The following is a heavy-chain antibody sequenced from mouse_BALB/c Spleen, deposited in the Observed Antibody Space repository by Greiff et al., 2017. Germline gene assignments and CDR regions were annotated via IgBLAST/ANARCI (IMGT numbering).Heavy chain of an antibody. J-gene: IGHJ4*01. CDR3: ARHPYGNYWDYAMDY. D-gene: IGHD2-10*02. Sequence: EVQVVESGGDLVKPGGSLKLSCAASGFTFSSYGMSWVRQTPDKRLEWVATISSGGSYTYYPDSVKGRFTISRDNAKNTLYLQMSSLKSEDTAMYYCARHPYGNYWDYAMDYWGQGTSVTVSS. V-gene: IGHV5-6*01. CDR1: GFTFSSYG. CDR2: ISSGGSYT.